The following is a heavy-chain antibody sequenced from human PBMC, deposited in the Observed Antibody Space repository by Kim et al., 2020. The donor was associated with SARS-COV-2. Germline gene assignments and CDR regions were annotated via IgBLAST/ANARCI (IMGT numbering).Heavy chain of an antibody. CDR3: ISGARGLDP. J-gene: IGHJ5*02. Sequence: RKYYADSVKGRLSISRDNAKNTLYLRMDSLRVEDTAVYYCISGARGLDPWGQGNLVTVSS. V-gene: IGHV3-74*01. CDR2: RK.